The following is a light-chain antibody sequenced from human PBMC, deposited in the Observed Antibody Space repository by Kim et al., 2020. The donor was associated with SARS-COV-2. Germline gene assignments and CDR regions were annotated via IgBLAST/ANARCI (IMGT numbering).Light chain of an antibody. Sequence: SESLGDRVTITCRASQSISTWLAWYQQKPGKAPKLLIYKASILESGVPSRFSGSGSGTEFTLSISSLQPDDFATYYCQQYNSPVTFGGGTKVDIK. V-gene: IGKV1-5*03. CDR1: QSISTW. J-gene: IGKJ4*01. CDR3: QQYNSPVT. CDR2: KAS.